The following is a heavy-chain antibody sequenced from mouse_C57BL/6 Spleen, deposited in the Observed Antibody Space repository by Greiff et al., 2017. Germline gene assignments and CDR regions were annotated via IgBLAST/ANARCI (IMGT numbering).Heavy chain of an antibody. CDR2: IDPSDSYT. J-gene: IGHJ3*01. CDR3: ARPPVAY. CDR1: GYTFTSYW. V-gene: IGHV1-59*01. Sequence: QVQLQQPGAELVRPGTSVKLSCKASGYTFTSYWMHWVKQRPGQGLEWIGVIDPSDSYTNYNQKFKGKATLTVDTSSSTAYMQLSSLTSEDSAVFYCARPPVAYWGQGTLVTVSA.